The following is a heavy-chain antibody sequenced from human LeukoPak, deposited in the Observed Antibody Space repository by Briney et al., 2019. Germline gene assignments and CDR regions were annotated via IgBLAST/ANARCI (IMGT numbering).Heavy chain of an antibody. CDR1: GYTFTSYG. Sequence: ASVKVSCKASGYTFTSYGVSWVRQAPGQGLEWMGWISAHSDNTNYPQKFRGSVTITTDTSTSTAYMELRSLGSDDTALYYCARGPRGGIGYFYYMDVWGKGTTVTVS. CDR2: ISAHSDNT. CDR3: ARGPRGGIGYFYYMDV. D-gene: IGHD3-10*01. J-gene: IGHJ6*03. V-gene: IGHV1-18*01.